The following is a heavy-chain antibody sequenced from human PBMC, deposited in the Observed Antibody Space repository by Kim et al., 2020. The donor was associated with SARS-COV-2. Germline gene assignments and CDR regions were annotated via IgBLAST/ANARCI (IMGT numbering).Heavy chain of an antibody. J-gene: IGHJ5*02. CDR3: ASLRLGELSLGLYNWFDP. CDR1: GYTFTSYA. CDR2: INTNTGNP. Sequence: ASVKVSCKASGYTFTSYAMNWVRQAPGQGLEWMGWINTNTGNPTYAQGFTGRFVFSLDTSVSTAYLQISGLKAEDTAVYYCASLRLGELSLGLYNWFDPWGQGTLVTVSS. D-gene: IGHD3-16*02. V-gene: IGHV7-4-1*02.